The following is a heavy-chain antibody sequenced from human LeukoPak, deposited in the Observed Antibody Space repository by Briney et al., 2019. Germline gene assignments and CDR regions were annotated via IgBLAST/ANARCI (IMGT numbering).Heavy chain of an antibody. CDR2: ISSSGSTI. D-gene: IGHD3-10*01. CDR3: AKDSAFYYIDV. CDR1: GFTFSSYE. J-gene: IGHJ6*03. V-gene: IGHV3-48*03. Sequence: GGSLRLSCAASGFTFSSYEMNWVRQAPGKGLEWVSYISSSGSTIYYADSVKGRFTISRDNAKNSLYLQMNSLKGDDTAVYYCAKDSAFYYIDVWGKGTTVIISS.